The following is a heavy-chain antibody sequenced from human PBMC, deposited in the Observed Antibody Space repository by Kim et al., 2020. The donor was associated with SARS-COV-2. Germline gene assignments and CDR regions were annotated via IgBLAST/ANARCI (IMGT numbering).Heavy chain of an antibody. CDR2: VSGSGGSA. CDR3: VGSPDWWGAFDS. J-gene: IGHJ4*02. CDR1: TLTYTRYV. Sequence: GGSLRLSCSASTLTYTRYVMTWVRQAPGKGLEWVSSVSGSGGSAYYADSVKGRFTISRDNSKSTLYLQMNSLTAEDTAVYYCVGSPDWWGAFDSWGPGT. V-gene: IGHV3-23*01. D-gene: IGHD2-8*02.